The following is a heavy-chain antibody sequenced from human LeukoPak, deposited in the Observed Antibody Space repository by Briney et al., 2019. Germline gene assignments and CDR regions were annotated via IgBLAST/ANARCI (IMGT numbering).Heavy chain of an antibody. Sequence: ASVKVSCKASGYTFTNYGINWVRQAPGLGLEWMGWISAYNGNTNYAQKLQGRVTMTTDTSTSTAYMELRSLRSDDTAVYYCARDEVPGDRDFDFWGQGTLVTVSS. CDR3: ARDEVPGDRDFDF. J-gene: IGHJ4*02. V-gene: IGHV1-18*01. CDR2: ISAYNGNT. D-gene: IGHD4-17*01. CDR1: GYTFTNYG.